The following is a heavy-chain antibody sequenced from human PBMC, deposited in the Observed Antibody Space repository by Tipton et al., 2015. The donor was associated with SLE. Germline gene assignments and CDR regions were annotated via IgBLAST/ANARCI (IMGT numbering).Heavy chain of an antibody. J-gene: IGHJ4*02. CDR2: ISSSSSYI. CDR1: GFTFSSYS. D-gene: IGHD1-26*01. Sequence: SLRLSCAASGFTFSSYSMNWVRQAPGKGLEWVSSISSSSSYIYYADSVKGRFTISRDNAKNSLYLQMNSLRAEDTAVYYCARDGSGSYWDLDYWGQGTLVTVSS. V-gene: IGHV3-21*01. CDR3: ARDGSGSYWDLDY.